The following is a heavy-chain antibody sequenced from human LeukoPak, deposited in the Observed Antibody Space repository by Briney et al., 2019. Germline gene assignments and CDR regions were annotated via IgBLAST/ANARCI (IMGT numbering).Heavy chain of an antibody. CDR1: GDSIRSYY. Sequence: SETLSLTCTVSGDSIRSYYWSWIRQPPGKGLEWIGYIYYSGSTNYNPSLKSRVTISVDTSKNQFSLKLSSVTAADTAVYYCARWSGTTGIYWYFDLWGRGTLVTVSS. V-gene: IGHV4-59*01. J-gene: IGHJ2*01. CDR2: IYYSGST. CDR3: ARWSGTTGIYWYFDL. D-gene: IGHD1-1*01.